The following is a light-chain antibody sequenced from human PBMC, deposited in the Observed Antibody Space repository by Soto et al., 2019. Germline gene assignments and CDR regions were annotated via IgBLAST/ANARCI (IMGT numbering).Light chain of an antibody. Sequence: EIVMTQSPATLSLSPGERATLSCRASQSVSSNLSWYQQKPRQPPRLLIYGASTRATGIPAKFSGSGCGTECTLTISSMQSEEFEVYYCHQYHNCPLTFGGGTKVEIK. CDR3: HQYHNCPLT. J-gene: IGKJ4*01. V-gene: IGKV3D-15*01. CDR1: QSVSSN. CDR2: GAS.